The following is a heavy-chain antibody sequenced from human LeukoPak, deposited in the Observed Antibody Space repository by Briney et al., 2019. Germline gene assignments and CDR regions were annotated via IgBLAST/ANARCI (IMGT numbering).Heavy chain of an antibody. Sequence: GASVKVSCKASGYTFTKYGITWVRQAPGQGPEWVGWISAYNGHTESAQKFQGRVTMITDTSTNTAYMELRSLRSDDTAVYYCARTGIDYGDYGLLDYWGQGSLVTVSS. J-gene: IGHJ4*02. CDR3: ARTGIDYGDYGLLDY. CDR1: GYTFTKYG. D-gene: IGHD4-17*01. V-gene: IGHV1-18*01. CDR2: ISAYNGHT.